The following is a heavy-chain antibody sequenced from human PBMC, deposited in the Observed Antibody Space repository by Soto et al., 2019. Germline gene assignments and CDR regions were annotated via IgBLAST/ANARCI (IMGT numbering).Heavy chain of an antibody. J-gene: IGHJ6*02. D-gene: IGHD3-16*01. V-gene: IGHV3-43*01. CDR1: GFRFDDYN. CDR3: ASEPLSYGFAVDV. Sequence: PGGSLRLSCATSGFRFDDYNMHWVRQAPGKGLEWVSFISWNGANTFYADSVKGRFTISRDRSKKSVSLQINSLRSEDTALSYCASEPLSYGFAVDVLCPGTTVTV. CDR2: ISWNGANT.